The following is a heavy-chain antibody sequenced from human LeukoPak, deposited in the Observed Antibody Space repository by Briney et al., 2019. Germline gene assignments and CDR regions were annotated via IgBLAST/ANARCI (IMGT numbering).Heavy chain of an antibody. Sequence: PGGSLRLSCAASGFTFSSYAMSWVRQAPGKGLEWVSAISGSGGSTYYADSVKGRFTISRDNSKNTLYLQMNSLRAEDTAVYYCAKDLDGDYVLAFWFDPWGQGTLVTVSS. V-gene: IGHV3-23*01. CDR3: AKDLDGDYVLAFWFDP. J-gene: IGHJ5*02. D-gene: IGHD4-17*01. CDR2: ISGSGGST. CDR1: GFTFSSYA.